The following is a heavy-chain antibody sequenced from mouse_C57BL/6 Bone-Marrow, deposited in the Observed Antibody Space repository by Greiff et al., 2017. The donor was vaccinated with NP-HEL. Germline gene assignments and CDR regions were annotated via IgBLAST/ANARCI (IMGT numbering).Heavy chain of an antibody. V-gene: IGHV1-22*01. D-gene: IGHD2-3*01. J-gene: IGHJ3*01. CDR3: ARDDGYSAWFAY. CDR1: GYTFTDYN. CDR2: INPNNGGT. Sequence: EVQLQQSGPELVKPGASVKMSCKASGYTFTDYNMHWVKQSHGKSLEWIGYINPNNGGTSYNQKFKGKATLTVNKSSSTAYMELRSLTLEDSAVYYCARDDGYSAWFAYWGQGTLVTVSA.